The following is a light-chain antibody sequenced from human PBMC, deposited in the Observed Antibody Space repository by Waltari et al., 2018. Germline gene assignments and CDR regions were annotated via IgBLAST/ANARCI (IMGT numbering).Light chain of an antibody. J-gene: IGKJ1*01. CDR1: QSVSSN. Sequence: EIVMTQSPATLSVSPGERATLSCRASQSVSSNLAWYQQKPGQAPRLLMYGASTRATGIPARFSGSGSGTEFTLTISNLQSEDFAVYYCQQYNNWPPGTFGQGTKVEIK. CDR2: GAS. CDR3: QQYNNWPPGT. V-gene: IGKV3-15*01.